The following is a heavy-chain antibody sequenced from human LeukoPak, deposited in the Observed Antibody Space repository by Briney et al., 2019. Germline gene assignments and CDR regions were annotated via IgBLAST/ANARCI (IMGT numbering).Heavy chain of an antibody. V-gene: IGHV4-4*07. CDR2: ISTSGST. CDR1: GGSISSYY. D-gene: IGHD3-22*01. Sequence: PSETLSLTCTVSGGSISSYYWSWIRQPPGKRLEWIGRISTSGSTNSNPSLKSRVTMSLDTSKNQFSLNLSSVTATDTAVYYCARSSSGYLLFDYWGQGTLVTVSS. CDR3: ARSSSGYLLFDY. J-gene: IGHJ4*02.